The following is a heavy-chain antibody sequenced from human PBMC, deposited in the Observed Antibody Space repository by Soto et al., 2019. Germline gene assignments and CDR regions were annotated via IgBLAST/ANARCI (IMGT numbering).Heavy chain of an antibody. V-gene: IGHV3-23*01. J-gene: IGHJ4*02. CDR1: GFTFSSYA. D-gene: IGHD3-22*01. CDR2: ISGSGGST. CDR3: ARDKDYDSSRGGFDY. Sequence: PGGSLRLSCAVDGFTFSSYAMSWVRQAPGKGLEWVSAISGSGGSTYYADSVKGRFTISRDNSKNTLYLQMNSLRAEDTALFYCARDKDYDSSRGGFDYWGQGSLVTVSS.